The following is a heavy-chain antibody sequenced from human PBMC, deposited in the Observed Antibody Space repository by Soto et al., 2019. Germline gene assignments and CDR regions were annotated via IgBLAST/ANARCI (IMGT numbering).Heavy chain of an antibody. CDR2: IYPGDSDT. Sequence: GESLKISCKGSGYSFTSYWIGWVRQMPGKGLEWMGIIYPGDSDTRYSPSFQGQVTISADKSISTAYLQWSSLKASDTALFYCAKHNGGYWGGDWFDPWGQGTLVTVSS. J-gene: IGHJ5*02. V-gene: IGHV5-51*01. CDR1: GYSFTSYW. D-gene: IGHD1-26*01. CDR3: AKHNGGYWGGDWFDP.